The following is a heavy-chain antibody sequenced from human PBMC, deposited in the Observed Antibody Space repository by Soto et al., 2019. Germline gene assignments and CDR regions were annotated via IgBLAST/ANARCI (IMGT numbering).Heavy chain of an antibody. J-gene: IGHJ3*01. CDR3: AREGFSSGHEGGFDV. CDR2: INDDGGAT. CDR1: GFNFSSSV. Sequence: EGQLLESGGGLEQPGGSLRLSCAASGFNFSSSVMSWVRQAPGKGLEWVSTINDDGGATHYAASVKGRFTISRDNSKGTLFLQMNGLRADDTAVYHCAREGFSSGHEGGFDVWGQGTMVTVSS. D-gene: IGHD3-22*01. V-gene: IGHV3-23*01.